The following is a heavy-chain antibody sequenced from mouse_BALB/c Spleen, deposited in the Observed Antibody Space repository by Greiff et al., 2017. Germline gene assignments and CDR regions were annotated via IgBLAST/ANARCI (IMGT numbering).Heavy chain of an antibody. D-gene: IGHD2-14*01. CDR3: TRADYRYDDGFDY. V-gene: IGHV1S22*01. J-gene: IGHJ2*01. CDR1: GYTFTSYW. CDR2: IYPGSGST. Sequence: LQHPGSELVRPGASVKLSCKASGYTFTSYWMHWVKQRHGQGLEWIGNIYPGSGSTNYDEKFKSKGTLTVDTSSSTAYMHLSSLTSEDSAVYYCTRADYRYDDGFDYWGQGTTLTVSS.